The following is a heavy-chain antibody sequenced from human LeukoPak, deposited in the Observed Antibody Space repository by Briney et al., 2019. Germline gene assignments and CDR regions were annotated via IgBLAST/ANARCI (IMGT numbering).Heavy chain of an antibody. Sequence: QPGRSLRLSCAASRFIFSNYAMHWVRQAPGKGLDWVAVISYHGSDQYYADSVKGRFTISRDNAKNSLYLQMNSLRAEDTAVYYCARPSSGGTYDRYFDYWGQGTLVTVSS. CDR3: ARPSSGGTYDRYFDY. J-gene: IGHJ4*02. CDR2: ISYHGSDQ. V-gene: IGHV3-30*04. CDR1: RFIFSNYA. D-gene: IGHD1-26*01.